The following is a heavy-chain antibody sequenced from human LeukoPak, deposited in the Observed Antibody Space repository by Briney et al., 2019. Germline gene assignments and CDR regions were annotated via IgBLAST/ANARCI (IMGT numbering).Heavy chain of an antibody. CDR1: GFTFSSYG. V-gene: IGHV3-30*18. CDR3: AKALHPSWRYYYGMDV. D-gene: IGHD6-6*01. J-gene: IGHJ6*04. CDR2: ISYDGSNK. Sequence: GRSLRLSCAASGFTFSSYGMHWVRQAPGKGLEWVAVISYDGSNKYYADSVKGRFTISRDNSKNTLYLQTNSLRAEDTAVYYCAKALHPSWRYYYGMDVWGKGTTVTVSS.